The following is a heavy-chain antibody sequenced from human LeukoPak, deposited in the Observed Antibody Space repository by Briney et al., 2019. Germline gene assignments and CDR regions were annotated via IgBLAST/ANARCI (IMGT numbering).Heavy chain of an antibody. V-gene: IGHV3-48*04. CDR1: GFTFSTYS. J-gene: IGHJ4*02. CDR2: ISASGSTK. CDR3: VRGDYSVNGGGY. D-gene: IGHD4-23*01. Sequence: PGGSLRLSCAASGFTFSTYSMNWVRQTPGKGLEWISYISASGSTKYYADSLKGRFTISRDNAKSSVHLQMNSLTAEDAALYFCVRGDYSVNGGGYWGQGALVTVSS.